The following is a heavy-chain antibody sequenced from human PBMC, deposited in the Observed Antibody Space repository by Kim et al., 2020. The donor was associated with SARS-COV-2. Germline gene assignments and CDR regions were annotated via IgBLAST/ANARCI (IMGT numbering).Heavy chain of an antibody. CDR1: GGSLNDYF. CDR3: ARGLRFSEWSQELLLYYYYGSDV. D-gene: IGHD3-3*01. J-gene: IGHJ6*02. Sequence: SETLSLTCAVYGGSLNDYFWSWFRQSPERGLEWIGDINHSGRTKYNPSLKSRVTILIDTSKSQFSLRLRSLTAADTSVYYCARGLRFSEWSQELLLYYYYGSDVWGQGTAVTVSS. CDR2: INHSGRT. V-gene: IGHV4-34*01.